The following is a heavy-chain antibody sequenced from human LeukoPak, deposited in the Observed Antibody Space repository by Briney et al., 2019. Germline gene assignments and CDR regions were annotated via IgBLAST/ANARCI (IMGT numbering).Heavy chain of an antibody. D-gene: IGHD5-24*01. Sequence: GRSLRLSCAASGFTFSSYGMHWVRQAPGKGLEWVAVISYDGSNKYYADSVKGRFTISRDNSKNTLYLQMSSLRAEDTAVYYCAKGEMATIWGVFDYWGQGTLVTVSS. CDR3: AKGEMATIWGVFDY. CDR2: ISYDGSNK. CDR1: GFTFSSYG. V-gene: IGHV3-30*18. J-gene: IGHJ4*02.